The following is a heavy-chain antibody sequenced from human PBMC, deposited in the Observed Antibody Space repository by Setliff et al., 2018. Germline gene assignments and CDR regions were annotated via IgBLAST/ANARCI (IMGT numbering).Heavy chain of an antibody. CDR1: GFSFSRHW. CDR3: VRDDADNYDAFDN. V-gene: IGHV3-7*01. Sequence: GESLKISCVVSGFSFSRHWMSWVRQAPGKGLEWVADIKQDGSTKYYLDSVKGRFTISRDNAKRSLYLQMNGLRADDTGVYYWVRDDADNYDAFDNWGQGTLVTVSS. J-gene: IGHJ3*02. D-gene: IGHD3-22*01. CDR2: IKQDGSTK.